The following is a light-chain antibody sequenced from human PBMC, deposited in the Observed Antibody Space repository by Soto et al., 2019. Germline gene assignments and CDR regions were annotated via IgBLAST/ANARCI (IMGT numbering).Light chain of an antibody. CDR2: LNSDGRH. Sequence: QLVLTQSPSASASLGASVKLTCILSSGHSRNVIAWHQQQPEKGPRYLMKLNSDGRHSKGDGIPDRFSGSSSGAERYLIISSLQSEDEADYYCQTCGTDIHVEFGGGTKVTVL. J-gene: IGLJ2*01. CDR1: SGHSRNV. V-gene: IGLV4-69*02. CDR3: QTCGTDIHVE.